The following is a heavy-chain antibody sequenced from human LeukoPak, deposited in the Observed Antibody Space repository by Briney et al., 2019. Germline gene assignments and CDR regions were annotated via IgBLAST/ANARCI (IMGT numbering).Heavy chain of an antibody. Sequence: TLSLTCTVSGGSISSGSYYWSWIRQPAGKGLEWIGRIYTSGSTNYNPSLKSRVTMSVDTSKNQFSLKLSSVTAADTAVYYCARDTFDSSGYFYYFDYWGQGTLVTVSS. V-gene: IGHV4-61*02. D-gene: IGHD3-22*01. CDR3: ARDTFDSSGYFYYFDY. CDR2: IYTSGST. CDR1: GGSISSGSYY. J-gene: IGHJ4*02.